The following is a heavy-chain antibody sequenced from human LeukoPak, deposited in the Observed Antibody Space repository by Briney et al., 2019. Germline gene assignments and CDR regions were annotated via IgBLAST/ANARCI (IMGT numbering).Heavy chain of an antibody. J-gene: IGHJ3*02. CDR2: ISVYNGHT. V-gene: IGHV1-18*01. CDR3: ARGGRWELPRPYAFDI. Sequence: ASVKVSCKASAYTFTSYGISWVRQAPGQGLEWMGWISVYNGHTNYAQNLQGRVTMTTDTSTSTAYMELRSLRSDDTAVYYCARGGRWELPRPYAFDIWGQGTMVTVSS. CDR1: AYTFTSYG. D-gene: IGHD1-26*01.